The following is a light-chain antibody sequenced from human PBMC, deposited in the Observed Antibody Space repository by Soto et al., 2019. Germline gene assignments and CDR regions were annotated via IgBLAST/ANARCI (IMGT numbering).Light chain of an antibody. V-gene: IGLV2-8*01. CDR2: EVT. CDR3: SSYAGSNFVV. Sequence: QSVLTQPPSASGSPGQSVTISCIGTSSDVGGYNYVSWYQQHPGKAPKLMIYEVTKRPSGVPDRFSGSKSDNTASLTVSGLQAEDEADYYCSSYAGSNFVVFGGGTKLTVL. CDR1: SSDVGGYNY. J-gene: IGLJ2*01.